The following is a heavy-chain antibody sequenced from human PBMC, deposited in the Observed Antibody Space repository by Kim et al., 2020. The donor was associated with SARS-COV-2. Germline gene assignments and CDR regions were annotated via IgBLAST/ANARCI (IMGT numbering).Heavy chain of an antibody. CDR2: IIPIFGTA. V-gene: IGHV1-69*13. CDR3: ARDPFRNAGRPPYWYFDL. CDR1: GGTFSSYA. D-gene: IGHD3-3*02. J-gene: IGHJ2*01. Sequence: SVKVSCKASGGTFSSYAISWVRQAPGQGLAWMGGIIPIFGTANYAQKFQGRVTITADESTSTAYMELSSLRSEDTAVYYCARDPFRNAGRPPYWYFDLWRRGTLVTVSS.